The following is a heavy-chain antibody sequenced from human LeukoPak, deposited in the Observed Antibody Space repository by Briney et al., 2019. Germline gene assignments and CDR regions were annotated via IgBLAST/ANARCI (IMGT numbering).Heavy chain of an antibody. D-gene: IGHD1-26*01. CDR1: GYTFTSYY. V-gene: IGHV1-46*01. CDR3: ARDNSVGDNAWWFDP. J-gene: IGHJ5*02. Sequence: RASVKVSCKASGYTFTSYYMHWVRQAPGQGLEWMGLINPTGGSTGYAQKFQGRVTMTRDTSTSTDYMELSSLRSEDTAIYYCARDNSVGDNAWWFDPWGQGTLVTVSS. CDR2: INPTGGST.